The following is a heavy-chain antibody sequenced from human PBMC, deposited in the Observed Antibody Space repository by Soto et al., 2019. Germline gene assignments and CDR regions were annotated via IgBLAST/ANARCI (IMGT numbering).Heavy chain of an antibody. Sequence: EWSLRLSCEASGVTISGCSMNWVRQAPGKGLEWLAYITIRTGNTVYADSVRGRFTISADNAENSVFLQMNSLRDEDTAVYFCVRDRDIYRDMVHADLWGQGTLVTVSS. CDR3: VRDRDIYRDMVHADL. V-gene: IGHV3-48*02. CDR1: GVTISGCS. CDR2: ITIRTGNT. D-gene: IGHD5-18*01. J-gene: IGHJ4*01.